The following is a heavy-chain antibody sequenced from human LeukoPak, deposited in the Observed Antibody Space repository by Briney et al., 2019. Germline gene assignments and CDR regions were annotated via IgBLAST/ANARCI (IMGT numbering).Heavy chain of an antibody. D-gene: IGHD3-10*01. V-gene: IGHV3-23*01. CDR3: AKDGQGFGEPLSHFDP. CDR2: ISGSGGST. CDR1: GFTVSSYA. J-gene: IGHJ5*02. Sequence: PGGSLRLSCAASGFTVSSYAMSWVRQAPGKGLEWVSAISGSGGSTYYADSVKGRFTIARDNSKNTLYLQMNSLRAEDPAVYYCAKDGQGFGEPLSHFDPWGQGTLVTVSS.